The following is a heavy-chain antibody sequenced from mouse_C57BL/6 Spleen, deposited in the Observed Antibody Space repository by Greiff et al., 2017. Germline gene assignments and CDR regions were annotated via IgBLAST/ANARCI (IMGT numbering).Heavy chain of an antibody. CDR1: GFSLTSYG. CDR2: IWSGGST. V-gene: IGHV2-2*01. J-gene: IGHJ4*01. Sequence: VQLQESGPGLVQPSQSLSITCTVSGFSLTSYGVHWVRQSPGKGLEWLGVIWSGGSTDYNAAFISRLSISKDNFKSQVFFKMNSLQADDTAIYYRARKGGSPYAMDYWGQGTSVTVSS. CDR3: ARKGGSPYAMDY.